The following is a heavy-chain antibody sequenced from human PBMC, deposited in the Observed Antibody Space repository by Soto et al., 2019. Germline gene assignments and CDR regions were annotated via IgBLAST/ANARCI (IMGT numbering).Heavy chain of an antibody. CDR3: ARGGFFGSSGYYYHSYWYFDL. D-gene: IGHD3-22*01. V-gene: IGHV1-69*01. CDR1: GGTFSSYA. Sequence: QVQLVQSGAEVKKPGSSVKVSCKASGGTFSSYAISWVRQAPGQGLEWMGGIIPIFGTANYAQKFQGRVTITADESTSTAYMELSSLRSEDTAVYYCARGGFFGSSGYYYHSYWYFDLWGRGTLVTVSS. J-gene: IGHJ2*01. CDR2: IIPIFGTA.